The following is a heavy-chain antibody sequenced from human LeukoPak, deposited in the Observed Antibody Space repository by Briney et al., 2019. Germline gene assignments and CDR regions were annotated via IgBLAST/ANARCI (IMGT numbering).Heavy chain of an antibody. J-gene: IGHJ4*02. D-gene: IGHD3-10*01. V-gene: IGHV4-39*07. Sequence: SETLSLTCTVSGGSISSSSYYWGWIRQPPGTGLEWIGSIYSGGNTYYNPSLTSRVTISIDASKDQFSLRLSSVTAADTAIYYCAADYGSGSYRFDYWGQGTLVTVSS. CDR2: IYSGGNT. CDR3: AADYGSGSYRFDY. CDR1: GGSISSSSYY.